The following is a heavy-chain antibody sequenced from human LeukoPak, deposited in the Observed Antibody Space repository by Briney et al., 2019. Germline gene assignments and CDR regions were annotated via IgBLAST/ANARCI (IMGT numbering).Heavy chain of an antibody. Sequence: SETLSLTCGVCGYSISSGYWAWIRQPPGKGLEGIASIYHSGSTYSNPSLQSRVTLSVDTSRNQFSLKLSAVTAADTAVYYCARDPAMTFNWFDPWGQGTLVIVSS. D-gene: IGHD2-21*02. CDR2: IYHSGST. CDR3: ARDPAMTFNWFDP. J-gene: IGHJ5*02. V-gene: IGHV4-38-2*02. CDR1: GYSISSGY.